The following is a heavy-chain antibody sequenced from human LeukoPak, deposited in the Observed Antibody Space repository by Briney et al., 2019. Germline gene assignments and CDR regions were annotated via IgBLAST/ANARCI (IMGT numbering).Heavy chain of an antibody. J-gene: IGHJ6*03. CDR2: ISRSGSTK. D-gene: IGHD3-10*01. CDR1: GFTFSDYN. CDR3: ARTDYYGSGSYYPANYYYMDV. V-gene: IGHV3-11*04. Sequence: PGGSLRLSCAASGFTFSDYNMRWIRQAPGKGLEWVSSISRSGSTKYYADSVKGRFTISRDNAKNSLFLQMNSLRAEDTAVYYCARTDYYGSGSYYPANYYYMDVWGKGTTVTISS.